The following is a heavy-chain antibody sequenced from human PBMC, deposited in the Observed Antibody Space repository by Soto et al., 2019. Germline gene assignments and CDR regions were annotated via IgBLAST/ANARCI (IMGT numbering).Heavy chain of an antibody. CDR1: GGSISSGGYY. D-gene: IGHD6-13*01. V-gene: IGHV4-31*03. CDR2: IYYSGST. CDR3: ARLVAGKADY. J-gene: IGHJ4*02. Sequence: TLCLTCTVSGGSISSGGYYWSWIRQHPGKGLEWIGYIYYSGSTYYNPSLKSRVTISVDTSKNQFSLKLSSVTATDTAGYYCARLVAGKADYWGQGILVTAPQ.